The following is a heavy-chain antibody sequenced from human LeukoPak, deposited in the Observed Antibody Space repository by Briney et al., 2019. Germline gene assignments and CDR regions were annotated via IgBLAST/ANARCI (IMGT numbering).Heavy chain of an antibody. D-gene: IGHD5-18*01. CDR3: AKDKASMFTRFDY. J-gene: IGHJ4*02. Sequence: GGSLRLSCAASGFTFSGHYMDWVRQAPGKGLEWVGRTRNKANSYTTEYAASVKGRFTISRDDSKNSLYLQMNSLKAEDTAVYYCAKDKASMFTRFDYWGQGTLVTVSS. CDR1: GFTFSGHY. CDR2: TRNKANSYTT. V-gene: IGHV3-72*01.